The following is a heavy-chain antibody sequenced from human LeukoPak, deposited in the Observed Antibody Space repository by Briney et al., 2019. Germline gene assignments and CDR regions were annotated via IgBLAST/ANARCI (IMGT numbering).Heavy chain of an antibody. CDR1: GYTFTGYY. V-gene: IGHV1-18*04. J-gene: IGHJ4*02. CDR2: ISADNDNT. Sequence: ASVKVSCKASGYTFTGYYMHWVRQAPGQGLEWMGWISADNDNTNYARKFQGRVTMTTDTSTSTAYMELRSLRSDDTAVYYCARGGAWSAVDYWGQGTLVTVSS. CDR3: ARGGAWSAVDY. D-gene: IGHD6-19*01.